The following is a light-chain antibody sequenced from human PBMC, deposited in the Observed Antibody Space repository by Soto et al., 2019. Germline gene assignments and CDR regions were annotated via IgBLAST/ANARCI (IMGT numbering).Light chain of an antibody. CDR3: QQYGSSPRT. CDR2: GAS. J-gene: IGKJ1*01. Sequence: EIVLTQSPGTLSLSPGERATLSCRASQSVSSSYLAWHQQKPGQAPRLLIYGASSRATGIPDRFSGSGSGTDLTLTISRLEPEDFAVYYCQQYGSSPRTFGQGTKVDIK. V-gene: IGKV3-20*01. CDR1: QSVSSSY.